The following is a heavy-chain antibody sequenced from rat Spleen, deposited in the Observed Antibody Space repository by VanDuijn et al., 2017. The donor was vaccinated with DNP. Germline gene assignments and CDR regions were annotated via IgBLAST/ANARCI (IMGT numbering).Heavy chain of an antibody. CDR1: GFSLTTYG. CDR2: ISSGGNT. CDR3: TRMDA. D-gene: IGHD1-12*02. V-gene: IGHV2S12*01. J-gene: IGHJ2*01. Sequence: QVQLKESGPGLVQPSQTLSLTCTVSGFSLTTYGINWVRQPPGKGLEWIAAISSGGNTYSNSALKSRLNISRDTSKNQVFLKMNSLQTEDTAIYFCTRMDAWGQGVMVTVSS.